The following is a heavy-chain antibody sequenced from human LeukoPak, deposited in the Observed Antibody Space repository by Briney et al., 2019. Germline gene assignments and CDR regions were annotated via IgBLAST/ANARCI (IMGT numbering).Heavy chain of an antibody. CDR2: IYYSGTT. J-gene: IGHJ6*03. V-gene: IGHV4-38-2*01. CDR1: GYSISSGYY. Sequence: SETLSLTCAVSGYSISSGYYWGWIRQPPGKGLEWIGRIYYSGTTYYNPSLTRRVTISVDTSKNQFSLKLDAVTAADTAVYYCARRHGNYYMDVWGKGTTVTVSS. CDR3: ARRHGNYYMDV.